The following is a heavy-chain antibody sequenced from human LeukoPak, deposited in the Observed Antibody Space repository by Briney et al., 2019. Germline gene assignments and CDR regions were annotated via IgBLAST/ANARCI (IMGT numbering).Heavy chain of an antibody. Sequence: SETLLLNCTVSGVSLRRSRYYWGWIRQPPGKGLEWIGSIYHSGRTYYNPSLKSRVTMSVDTSRSPFSLKLNSMTAADTAVYYCGGDGGTAVKNAFDYWGQGTLVTVSS. J-gene: IGHJ4*02. D-gene: IGHD4-23*01. CDR1: GVSLRRSRYY. V-gene: IGHV4-39*02. CDR3: GGDGGTAVKNAFDY. CDR2: IYHSGRT.